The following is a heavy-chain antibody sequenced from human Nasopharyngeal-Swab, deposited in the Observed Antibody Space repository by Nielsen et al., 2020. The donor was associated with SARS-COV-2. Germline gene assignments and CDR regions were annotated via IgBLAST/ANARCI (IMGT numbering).Heavy chain of an antibody. V-gene: IGHV3-30*18. CDR3: AKGVDFDS. CDR1: GFSVPNFF. D-gene: IGHD2-15*01. Sequence: GGSLRLSCVASGFSVPNFFIPWVRQTPGKGLEWLALMTPDGSQKFYADSIGGRFTMSRDNSKNSLYLQLNSLRPDDSAVYYCAKGVDFDSWGRGTLVTVSS. CDR2: MTPDGSQK. J-gene: IGHJ4*02.